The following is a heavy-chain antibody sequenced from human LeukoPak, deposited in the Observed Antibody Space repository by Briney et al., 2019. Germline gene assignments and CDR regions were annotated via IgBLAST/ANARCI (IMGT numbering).Heavy chain of an antibody. Sequence: SETLSLTCNVSGGSINNYYWTWVRQPAGKGLEWLGRIYSTGSPNYNPSLKSRLTMSVDTSKNQFSLKLSSVTAADTAVYYCARANTIFGVVNDAFDIWGQGTMVTVSS. CDR3: ARANTIFGVVNDAFDI. D-gene: IGHD3-3*01. J-gene: IGHJ3*02. CDR1: GGSINNYY. V-gene: IGHV4-4*07. CDR2: IYSTGSP.